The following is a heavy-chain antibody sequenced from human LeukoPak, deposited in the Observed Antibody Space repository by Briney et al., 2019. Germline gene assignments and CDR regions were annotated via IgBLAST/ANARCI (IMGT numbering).Heavy chain of an antibody. D-gene: IGHD4/OR15-4a*01. Sequence: SETLSLTCTVSGGSISSYYWSWIRQPPGKGLEWIGYIYYSGSTNYNPSLKSRVTISVDTSKNQFSLKLSSVTAADTAVYYCARGCSPQRPRDFDYWGQGTLVTVSS. V-gene: IGHV4-59*01. CDR2: IYYSGST. CDR1: GGSISSYY. CDR3: ARGCSPQRPRDFDY. J-gene: IGHJ4*02.